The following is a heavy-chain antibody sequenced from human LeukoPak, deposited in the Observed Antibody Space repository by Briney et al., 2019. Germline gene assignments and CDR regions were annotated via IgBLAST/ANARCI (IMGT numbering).Heavy chain of an antibody. J-gene: IGHJ3*02. CDR2: ISGSGVST. CDR3: ARDRTGDDAFDI. V-gene: IGHV3-23*01. Sequence: GGSLRLSCVASGFTFGSYAMSWVRQAPGKGLEWVSIISGSGVSTYYVDSVKGRFTISRGNSKNTLYLQMNSLRAEDTAVCYCARDRTGDDAFDIWGQGTMVTVSS. D-gene: IGHD7-27*01. CDR1: GFTFGSYA.